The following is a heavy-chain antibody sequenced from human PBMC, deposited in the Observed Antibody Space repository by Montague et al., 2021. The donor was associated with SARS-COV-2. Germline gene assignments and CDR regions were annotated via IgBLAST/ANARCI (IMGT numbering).Heavy chain of an antibody. Sequence: SLRLSCAASGFAVTSNYMSWVRQAPGKGLEWASLIYSSGRTSYADSVKGRFTMSRDNSKNTLYLQMNSLKAEGTAVYYCARDFGESRDHWGQGTLVTVSS. CDR2: IYSSGRT. V-gene: IGHV3-53*01. CDR1: GFAVTSNY. J-gene: IGHJ4*02. D-gene: IGHD3-10*01. CDR3: ARDFGESRDH.